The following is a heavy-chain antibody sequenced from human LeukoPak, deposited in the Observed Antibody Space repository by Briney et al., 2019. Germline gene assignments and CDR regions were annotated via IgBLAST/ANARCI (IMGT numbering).Heavy chain of an antibody. V-gene: IGHV4-34*01. J-gene: IGHJ4*02. CDR2: INHSGST. Sequence: SETLSLTCAVYGGSFSGYYWSWIRQPPGKGLEWIGEINHSGSTNYNPSLKSRVTISVDTSKNQFSLKLSSVTAADTAVYYCARGYDYGDPIDYWGQGTQVTVSS. D-gene: IGHD4-17*01. CDR1: GGSFSGYY. CDR3: ARGYDYGDPIDY.